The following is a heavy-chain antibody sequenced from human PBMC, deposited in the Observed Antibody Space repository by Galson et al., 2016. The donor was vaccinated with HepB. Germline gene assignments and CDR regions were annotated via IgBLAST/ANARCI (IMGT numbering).Heavy chain of an antibody. V-gene: IGHV6-1*01. CDR2: TFYRSKWHN. CDR1: GDSVSSNSAA. CDR3: ARDPGWQYRDSGSYLGWFEP. J-gene: IGHJ5*02. D-gene: IGHD1-26*01. Sequence: CAISGDSVSSNSAAWNWIRQSPSRGLEWPGRTFYRSKWHNEYAVSVQSRISIKSDTSKNQFSLQLNSVSPEDTAVYYCARDPGWQYRDSGSYLGWFEPWGQGTLVTVSS.